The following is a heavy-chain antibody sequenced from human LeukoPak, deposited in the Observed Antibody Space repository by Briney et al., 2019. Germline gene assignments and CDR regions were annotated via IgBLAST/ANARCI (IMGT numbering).Heavy chain of an antibody. J-gene: IGHJ4*02. CDR1: GFTFSTYA. CDR2: ISGSGAST. CDR3: AKAIRQNRDLYDY. Sequence: PGGSLRLSCAASGFTFSTYAMTWVRQAPGKGLEWVSGISGSGASTYYADSVKGRFTIFRDNSKNTLYLQMNSLRAEDTALYYCAKAIRQNRDLYDYWGQGTLVTVSS. V-gene: IGHV3-23*01. D-gene: IGHD1-14*01.